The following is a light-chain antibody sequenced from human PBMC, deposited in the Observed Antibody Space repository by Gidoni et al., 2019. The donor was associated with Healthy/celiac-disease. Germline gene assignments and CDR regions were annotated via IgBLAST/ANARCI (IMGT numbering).Light chain of an antibody. J-gene: IGKJ4*01. CDR2: WAS. V-gene: IGKV4-1*01. CDR1: QSVLYSSNNKNY. CDR3: QQYYSTPLT. Sequence: DIVMTQSPDSLAVSLGERATINCKSSQSVLYSSNNKNYLAWYQQKPGQPPKLLIYWASTRESGGPDRFSGSGSGTDLTLTISSLQAEDGAVYYCQQYYSTPLTFGGGTKVEIK.